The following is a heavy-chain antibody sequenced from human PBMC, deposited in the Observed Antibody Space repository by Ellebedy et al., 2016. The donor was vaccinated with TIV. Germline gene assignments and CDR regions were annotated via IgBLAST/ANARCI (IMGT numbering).Heavy chain of an antibody. Sequence: SETLSLTCTVSGGSVSSGSHYWNWIRQPSGKGLEWIGYSYYIGTTNYNPSLKSRVTISEDTSKNQFSLRLRSVTAADTAAYYCAGGSYTPYGMDVWGRGTTVIVSS. CDR3: AGGSYTPYGMDV. D-gene: IGHD1-26*01. V-gene: IGHV4-61*01. CDR2: SYYIGTT. J-gene: IGHJ6*02. CDR1: GGSVSSGSHY.